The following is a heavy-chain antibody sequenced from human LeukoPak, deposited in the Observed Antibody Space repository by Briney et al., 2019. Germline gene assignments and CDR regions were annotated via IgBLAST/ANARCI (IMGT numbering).Heavy chain of an antibody. V-gene: IGHV4-34*01. CDR1: GGSFSGYY. D-gene: IGHD6-13*01. Sequence: PSETLSLTCAVYGGSFSGYYWSRIRQPPGKGLEWIGEINHSGSTNYNPSLKSRVTISVDTSKNQFSLKLSSVTAADTAVYYCARGRYSSSWYQPEGYYFDYWGQGTLVTVSS. J-gene: IGHJ4*02. CDR3: ARGRYSSSWYQPEGYYFDY. CDR2: INHSGST.